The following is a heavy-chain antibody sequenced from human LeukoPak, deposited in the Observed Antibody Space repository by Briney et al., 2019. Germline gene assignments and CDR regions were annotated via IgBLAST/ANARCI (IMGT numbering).Heavy chain of an antibody. CDR1: GGSINSSSYY. D-gene: IGHD5-24*01. CDR3: ARHRSKWLQSSFDY. CDR2: IFYSGNT. V-gene: IGHV4-39*01. Sequence: SETLSLTCTVSGGSINSSSYYWGWIRQPPGQGLEWIGSIFYSGNTYDNPSLKSRVTISVDTSKNQFSLKLNSVTAADTAVYYCARHRSKWLQSSFDYWGQGTLVTVSS. J-gene: IGHJ4*02.